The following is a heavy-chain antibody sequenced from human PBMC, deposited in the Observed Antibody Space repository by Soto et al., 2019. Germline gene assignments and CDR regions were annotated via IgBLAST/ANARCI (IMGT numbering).Heavy chain of an antibody. D-gene: IGHD1-7*01. CDR3: AREPGTTYAFDI. V-gene: IGHV3-74*01. J-gene: IGHJ3*02. CDR2: INSDGSST. Sequence: VGSLRLSCAASGFTFSSYWMHWVRQAPGKGLVWVSRINSDGSSTSYADSVKGRFTISRDNAKNTLYLQMNSLRAEDTAVYYCAREPGTTYAFDIWGQGTMVTVSS. CDR1: GFTFSSYW.